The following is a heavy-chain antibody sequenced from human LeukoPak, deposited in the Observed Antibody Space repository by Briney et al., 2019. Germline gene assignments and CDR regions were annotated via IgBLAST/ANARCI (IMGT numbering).Heavy chain of an antibody. D-gene: IGHD3/OR15-3a*01. CDR3: ARLSLGVYYDLPHWFDP. CDR2: IYYSGST. CDR1: GGSISSGDYY. Sequence: SETLSLTCTVSGGSISSGDYYWSWIRQPPGKGLEWIGYIYYSGSTYYNPSLKSRVTISVDTSKNQFSLKLSSVTAADTAVYYCARLSLGVYYDLPHWFDPWGQGTLVTVSS. V-gene: IGHV4-30-4*01. J-gene: IGHJ5*02.